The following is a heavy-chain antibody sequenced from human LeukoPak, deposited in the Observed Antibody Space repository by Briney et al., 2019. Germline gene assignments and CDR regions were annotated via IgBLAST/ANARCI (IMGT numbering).Heavy chain of an antibody. J-gene: IGHJ4*02. CDR2: IWYDGGNK. Sequence: GTSLRLSCAASGFTFRSHGMHWVRQAPGKGLGWVAFIWYDGGNKYYTDSVKGRFTISRDNSKNTLYLQMNSLRAEDTAVYYCAGDRATSYFDYWGQGALVTISS. CDR3: AGDRATSYFDY. V-gene: IGHV3-33*01. CDR1: GFTFRSHG. D-gene: IGHD1-26*01.